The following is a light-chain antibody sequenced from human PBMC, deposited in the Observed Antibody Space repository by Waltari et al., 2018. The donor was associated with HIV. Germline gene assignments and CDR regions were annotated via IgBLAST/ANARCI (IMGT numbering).Light chain of an antibody. J-gene: IGLJ2*01. CDR1: SSAVGSYNL. Sequence: QSALTQSASVSGSPGQSITISCTGTSSAVGSYNLVSWYQHHPGKAPKLMLYEVNKRPSGVSNRFSGSKSGNTASLTISGLQAEDEADYYCCSYAGSSTSVVFGGGTKLTVL. CDR2: EVN. V-gene: IGLV2-23*02. CDR3: CSYAGSSTSVV.